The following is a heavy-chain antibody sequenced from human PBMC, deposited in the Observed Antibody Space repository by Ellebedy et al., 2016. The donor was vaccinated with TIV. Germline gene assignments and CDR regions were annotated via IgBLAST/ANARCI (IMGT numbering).Heavy chain of an antibody. J-gene: IGHJ6*02. Sequence: GGSLRLSCAASGFTFDAYTMHWVRQAPGKGLEWVSLITWDGVNKYYADSVKGRFTISRDNSKNSLYLQMNGLRIEDTALYCCVKDLTNSGQTYNDYYYGMDVWGQGTTVTVSS. V-gene: IGHV3-43*01. CDR2: ITWDGVNK. D-gene: IGHD4/OR15-4a*01. CDR3: VKDLTNSGQTYNDYYYGMDV. CDR1: GFTFDAYT.